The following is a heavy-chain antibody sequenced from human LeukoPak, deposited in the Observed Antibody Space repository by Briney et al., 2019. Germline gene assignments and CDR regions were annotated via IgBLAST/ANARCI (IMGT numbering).Heavy chain of an antibody. CDR3: ARADYGDFLFDY. D-gene: IGHD4-17*01. V-gene: IGHV4-34*01. Sequence: SETLSLTCAVYGGSFSGYYWSWIRQPPGKGLEWIGEINHSGSTNYNPSLKSRVTISVDTSKNQFSLKLSSVTAADTAVYYCARADYGDFLFDYWGQGTLVTVSS. CDR2: INHSGST. J-gene: IGHJ4*02. CDR1: GGSFSGYY.